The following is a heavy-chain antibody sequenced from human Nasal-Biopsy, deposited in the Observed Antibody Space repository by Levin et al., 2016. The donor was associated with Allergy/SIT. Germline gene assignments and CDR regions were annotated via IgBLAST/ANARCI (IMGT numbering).Heavy chain of an antibody. V-gene: IGHV3-66*01. Sequence: GESLKISCGASGLTVDNSYMSWVRQGPGKGLEWVSILYSGGDTYYADSVRGRFSISRDNSENTVYLQMNSLRVEDTAVYFCVRDGALAGLGGFDTWGQGTQVTVSS. J-gene: IGHJ5*02. CDR3: VRDGALAGLGGFDT. CDR2: LYSGGDT. D-gene: IGHD6-19*01. CDR1: GLTVDNSY.